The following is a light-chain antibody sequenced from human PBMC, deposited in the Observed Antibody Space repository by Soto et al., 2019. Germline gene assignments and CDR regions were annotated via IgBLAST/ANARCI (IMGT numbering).Light chain of an antibody. CDR2: AAS. V-gene: IGKV1-39*01. J-gene: IGKJ5*01. CDR1: QSISTY. Sequence: DIRMTQSPSSLSASVGDRVTITCXASQSISTYLNWYQQKPGKAPKLLIYAASGLQSGVPSRFSGSGSGRDFTLTISSLQPEDFATYYCQQSYSTQITFGQGTRLEI. CDR3: QQSYSTQIT.